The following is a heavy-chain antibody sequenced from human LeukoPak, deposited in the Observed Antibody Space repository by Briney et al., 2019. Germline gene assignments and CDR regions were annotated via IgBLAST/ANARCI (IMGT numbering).Heavy chain of an antibody. V-gene: IGHV1-2*02. D-gene: IGHD6-19*01. CDR1: GYTFTGCY. CDR2: INPNSGGT. Sequence: ASEKVSCKASGYTFTGCYMHWVRQARGQGREWMEWINPNSGGTNYAEKFQGRDNMSGDTYVSTAYREQRSVIAEDTGVYFWARTGIAVAGDYWGQGTLVTVSS. CDR3: ARTGIAVAGDY. J-gene: IGHJ4*02.